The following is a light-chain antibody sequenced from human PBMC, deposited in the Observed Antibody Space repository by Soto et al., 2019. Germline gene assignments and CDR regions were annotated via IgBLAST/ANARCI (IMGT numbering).Light chain of an antibody. Sequence: EVVLTQSPGTVSLSPGESATLSCRASQNVSSTYLAWYQQKPGQAPRLLIYAASGRATGVPTRFSGSGSGPDFTLTISRLEPDDFAVYYCQQYGTSPRTFGQGTRVDIK. CDR3: QQYGTSPRT. CDR1: QNVSSTY. V-gene: IGKV3-20*01. J-gene: IGKJ1*01. CDR2: AAS.